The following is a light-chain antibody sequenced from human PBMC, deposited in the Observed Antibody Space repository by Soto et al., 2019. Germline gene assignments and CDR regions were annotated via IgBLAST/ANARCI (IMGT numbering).Light chain of an antibody. J-gene: IGKJ4*01. Sequence: DIQMTQSPSSLSASVGDRVTITCRASQGNSNYLAWYQQKPGKVPGLLIYDASTLQSGVPSRFSGSGSGTDFTLTISSLQPEDVATYFCQKYNSAPLFGGGTKVEIK. CDR1: QGNSNY. CDR2: DAS. CDR3: QKYNSAPL. V-gene: IGKV1-27*01.